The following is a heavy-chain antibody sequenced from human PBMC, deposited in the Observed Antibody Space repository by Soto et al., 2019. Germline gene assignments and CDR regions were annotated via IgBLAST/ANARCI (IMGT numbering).Heavy chain of an antibody. J-gene: IGHJ6*02. V-gene: IGHV3-48*01. CDR3: ARRVKSNYYYGMDV. CDR2: ISSSSSTI. CDR1: GFTFSSYS. Sequence: EVQLVESGGGLVQPGGSLRLSCAASGFTFSSYSMNWVRQASGKGLEWVSYISSSSSTIYYADSVKGRFTISRDNAKNSLYLQMNSLRAEDTAVYYCARRVKSNYYYGMDVWGQGTTVTVSS. D-gene: IGHD2-21*01.